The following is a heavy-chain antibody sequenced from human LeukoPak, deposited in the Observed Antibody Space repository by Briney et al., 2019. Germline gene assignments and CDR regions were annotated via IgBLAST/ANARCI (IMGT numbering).Heavy chain of an antibody. D-gene: IGHD2-15*01. J-gene: IGHJ6*03. CDR2: INHSGGT. CDR1: GGSFSGYY. Sequence: SETLSLTCAVYGGSFSGYYWSWIRQPPGKGLEWIGEINHSGGTNYNPSLKSRVTISVDTSKNQFSLKLSSVTAADTAVYYCARHLPYCSGGSCYSWYMDVWGKGTTVTISS. CDR3: ARHLPYCSGGSCYSWYMDV. V-gene: IGHV4-34*01.